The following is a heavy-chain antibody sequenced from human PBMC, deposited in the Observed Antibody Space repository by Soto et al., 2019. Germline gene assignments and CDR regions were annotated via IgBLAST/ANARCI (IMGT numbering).Heavy chain of an antibody. CDR3: SRDKGGTGTYSDY. CDR1: GYTFTSYY. Sequence: QVQLVQSGAEVKKPGASVKVSCKASGYTFTSYYMHWVRQAPGQGLEWMGIINPSGGSTSYAQKFQVRVTMTRDTSTSTVYMELSSLISEDTAVDDCSRDKGGTGTYSDYWGQGTLVTVSS. CDR2: INPSGGST. V-gene: IGHV1-46*01. J-gene: IGHJ4*02. D-gene: IGHD1-1*01.